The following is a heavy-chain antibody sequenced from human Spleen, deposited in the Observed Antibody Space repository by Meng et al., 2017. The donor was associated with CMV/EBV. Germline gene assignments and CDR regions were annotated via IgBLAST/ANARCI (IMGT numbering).Heavy chain of an antibody. CDR2: ISSSSSTI. CDR3: VKVLRVLGVTLNY. D-gene: IGHD2-8*02. CDR1: GFTVSSNY. J-gene: IGHJ4*02. Sequence: GESLKISCAASGFTVSSNYMSWVRQAPGKGLEWIAYISSSSSTIYYADSVKGRFTISRDNSKNTLYLQMNSLRAEDTAVYYCVKVLRVLGVTLNYWGQGTLVTVSS. V-gene: IGHV3-48*01.